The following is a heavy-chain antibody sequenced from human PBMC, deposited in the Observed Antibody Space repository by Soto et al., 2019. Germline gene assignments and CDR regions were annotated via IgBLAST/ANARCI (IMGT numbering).Heavy chain of an antibody. CDR1: GGSITDNY. CDR2: IYYTGIT. J-gene: IGHJ5*02. D-gene: IGHD3-3*01. Sequence: QVQLQQSGPGLLKPSETLSLTCSVSGGSITDNYWTWIRQSPGKGLEWVGHIYYTGITNYNPSLTRRVTISLDRSKNQFSLKLDSVTAADTAVYYCARALDYDFWGGRNWFDPWGQGTLVTVSS. V-gene: IGHV4-59*01. CDR3: ARALDYDFWGGRNWFDP.